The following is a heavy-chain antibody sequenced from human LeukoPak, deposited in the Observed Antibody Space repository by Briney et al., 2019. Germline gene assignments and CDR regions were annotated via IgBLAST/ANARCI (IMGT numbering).Heavy chain of an antibody. CDR3: AKGRALEVVAAFNY. Sequence: GGSLRLSCAASGFTFSSYAMGWVRQAPGKGLEWVSAISGSGANTYYADSVKGRFTIPRDNSKNTLSLQMNTLRTDDTAVYYCAKGRALEVVAAFNYWGQGTVVTVSS. D-gene: IGHD2-15*01. CDR1: GFTFSSYA. V-gene: IGHV3-23*01. J-gene: IGHJ4*02. CDR2: ISGSGANT.